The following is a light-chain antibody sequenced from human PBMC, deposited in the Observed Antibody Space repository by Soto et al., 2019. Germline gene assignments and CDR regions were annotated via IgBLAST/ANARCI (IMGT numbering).Light chain of an antibody. CDR1: SSNLGAGYD. J-gene: IGLJ3*02. Sequence: QAVVTQPPSVSGAPGQRITISCTGNSSNLGAGYDVHWYQQLPGAAPKLVIFGNRNRPSGVPERFSGSKSGTSASLAITGLQAEDEADYYCQAYDYSLTASVFGGGTKLTVL. CDR3: QAYDYSLTASV. CDR2: GNR. V-gene: IGLV1-40*01.